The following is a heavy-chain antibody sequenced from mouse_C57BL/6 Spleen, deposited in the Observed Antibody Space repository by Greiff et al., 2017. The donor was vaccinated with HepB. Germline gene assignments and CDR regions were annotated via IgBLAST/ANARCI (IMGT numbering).Heavy chain of an antibody. CDR3: ARGDGNYNVFAY. J-gene: IGHJ3*01. CDR1: GYTFTSYW. D-gene: IGHD2-1*01. CDR2: IDPSDSET. V-gene: IGHV1-52*01. Sequence: QVQLKQPGAELVRPGSSVKLSCKASGYTFTSYWMHWVKQRPIQGLEWIGNIDPSDSETHYNQKFKDKATLTVDKSSSTAYMQLSSLTSEDSAVYYCARGDGNYNVFAYWGQGTLVTVSA.